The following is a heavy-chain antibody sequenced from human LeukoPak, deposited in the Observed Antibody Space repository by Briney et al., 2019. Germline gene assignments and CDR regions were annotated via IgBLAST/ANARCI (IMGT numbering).Heavy chain of an antibody. CDR1: GFTFSTYS. J-gene: IGHJ4*02. Sequence: GGSLRLSCAASGFTFSTYSMNWVRQAPGKGLERVSSITSSGSAIYYADSVKGRFTISRDNAKNSLYLQMNSLRAEDTAVYYCARDWKYKVDYWGQGTLVTVSS. CDR2: ITSSGSAI. CDR3: ARDWKYKVDY. V-gene: IGHV3-21*01. D-gene: IGHD1-7*01.